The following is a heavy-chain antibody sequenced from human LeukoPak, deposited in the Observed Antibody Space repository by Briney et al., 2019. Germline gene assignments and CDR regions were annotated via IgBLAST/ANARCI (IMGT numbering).Heavy chain of an antibody. CDR3: ARGKNYSPTFDF. CDR2: ISSSGTTL. D-gene: IGHD6-13*01. J-gene: IGHJ4*02. CDR1: GFTLTSYT. V-gene: IGHV3-48*02. Sequence: PGGSLRLSCAASGFTLTSYTMNWVRQAPGKGLEWVSYISSSGTTLHYADSVKGRFTISRDNAKKSLFLQMDSLRDDGTAIYYCARGKNYSPTFDFWGQGVMVTVSS.